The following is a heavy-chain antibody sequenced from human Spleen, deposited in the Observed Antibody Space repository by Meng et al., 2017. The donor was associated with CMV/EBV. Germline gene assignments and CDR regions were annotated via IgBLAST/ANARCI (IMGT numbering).Heavy chain of an antibody. V-gene: IGHV3-48*01. CDR3: ARDGAGPLNYFDY. Sequence: GESLKISCAASEFTFSSYSLSWVRQAPGKGLEWVSYLSSSSTTIYYVDSVKGRFTISRDNSKNMLYLQMNSLRVEDTAVFYCARDGAGPLNYFDYWGQGTLVTVSS. D-gene: IGHD6-19*01. J-gene: IGHJ4*02. CDR2: LSSSSTTI. CDR1: EFTFSSYS.